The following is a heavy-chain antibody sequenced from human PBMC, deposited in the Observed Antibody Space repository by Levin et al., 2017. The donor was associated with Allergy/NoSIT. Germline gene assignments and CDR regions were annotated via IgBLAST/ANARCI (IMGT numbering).Heavy chain of an antibody. D-gene: IGHD6-19*01. V-gene: IGHV1-46*01. J-gene: IGHJ4*02. CDR1: GYTFTNYY. Sequence: ASVKVSCKASGYTFTNYYIHWVRQAPGQGLEWMGVINPSSGSTSYAQKFQGRVTMTRDTSTSTVYMELSSLRSEDTALYYCARRASALASTAYFDYWGQGTLVTVSS. CDR3: ARRASALASTAYFDY. CDR2: INPSSGST.